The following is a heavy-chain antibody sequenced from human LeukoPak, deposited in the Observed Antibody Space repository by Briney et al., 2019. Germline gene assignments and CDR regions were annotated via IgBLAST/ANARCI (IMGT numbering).Heavy chain of an antibody. V-gene: IGHV3-23*01. CDR1: GFTFSSYA. Sequence: PSGGSLRLSCAASGFTFSSYAMSWVRQAPGKGLEWVSAISGSGGSTYYADSVKGRFTISRDNSKNTLYLQMNSLRAEDTAVYYCAKDRWELQSLTRFDYWGQGTLVTVSS. CDR3: AKDRWELQSLTRFDY. CDR2: ISGSGGST. D-gene: IGHD1-26*01. J-gene: IGHJ4*02.